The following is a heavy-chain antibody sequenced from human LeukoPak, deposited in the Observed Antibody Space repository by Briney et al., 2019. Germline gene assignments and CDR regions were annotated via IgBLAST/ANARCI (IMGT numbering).Heavy chain of an antibody. CDR3: ARSTAEWLAYYNDS. D-gene: IGHD6-19*01. Sequence: SETLSLTCTVSGGFISSSLFYLEWIRQPPGKGLEWIGSWYYSGSTYYHPSLQNRVTISVDTSKNHFSLRLTSVPAGDTAMYSYARSTAEWLAYYNDSWGEGTQVAVSS. J-gene: IGHJ4*02. CDR1: GGFISSSLFY. V-gene: IGHV4-39*02. CDR2: WYYSGST.